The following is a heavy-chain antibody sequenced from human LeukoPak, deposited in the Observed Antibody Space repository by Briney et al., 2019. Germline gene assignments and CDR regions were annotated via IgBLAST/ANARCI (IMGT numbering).Heavy chain of an antibody. D-gene: IGHD4-23*01. CDR3: AREVTTVVTRYFDY. V-gene: IGHV3-33*01. CDR1: GFTFSSYG. CDR2: IWYDGSNK. Sequence: GGSLRLSCAASGFTFSSYGVHWVRQAPGKGLEWVAVIWYDGSNKYYADSVKGRFTISRDNSKNTLYLQMNSLRAEDTAVYYCAREVTTVVTRYFDYWGQGTLVTVSS. J-gene: IGHJ4*02.